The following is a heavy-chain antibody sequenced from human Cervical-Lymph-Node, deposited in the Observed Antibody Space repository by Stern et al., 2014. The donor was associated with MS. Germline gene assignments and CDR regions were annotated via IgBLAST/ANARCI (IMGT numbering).Heavy chain of an antibody. Sequence: VQLEESGAEVKKPGSSMNVSCKTSGGTFSSSYAITWMRQAPGQGLEWMGRIIPILGLANYAQKFQARVIITADKSTSTSYLELSSLRSEDTAVYYCARGVVSNRAAATLHNLFDPWGPGTLVTVSS. CDR2: IIPILGLA. CDR3: ARGVVSNRAAATLHNLFDP. J-gene: IGHJ5*02. D-gene: IGHD2-15*01. CDR1: GGTFSSSYA. V-gene: IGHV1-69*09.